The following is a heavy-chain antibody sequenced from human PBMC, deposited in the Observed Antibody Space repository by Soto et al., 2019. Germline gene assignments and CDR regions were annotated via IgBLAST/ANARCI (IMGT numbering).Heavy chain of an antibody. CDR1: GGTFSSYA. V-gene: IGHV1-69*13. Sequence: GASVKVSCKASGGTFSSYAISWVRQAPGQGLEWMGGIIPIFGTANYAQKFQGRVTITADESTSTAYMELSSLRSEDTAVYYCARDQRLFFCYDAPQNWFDPCGQGTLVTVSS. J-gene: IGHJ5*02. D-gene: IGHD2-2*01. CDR3: ARDQRLFFCYDAPQNWFDP. CDR2: IIPIFGTA.